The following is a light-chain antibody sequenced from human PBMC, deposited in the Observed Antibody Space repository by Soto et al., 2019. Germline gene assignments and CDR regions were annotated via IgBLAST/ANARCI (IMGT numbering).Light chain of an antibody. CDR3: CSYAHTSRV. V-gene: IGLV2-11*01. Sequence: QYALTQPRSVSGSPGQSVTFSCTGTSGDIGAYNYVSWYQFHPGKAPKMIIYDVNKRPSGVPDRFSGSKSGNTASLTISWLQAEDEADYYCCSYAHTSRVFGGGTKLTVL. J-gene: IGLJ3*02. CDR2: DVN. CDR1: SGDIGAYNY.